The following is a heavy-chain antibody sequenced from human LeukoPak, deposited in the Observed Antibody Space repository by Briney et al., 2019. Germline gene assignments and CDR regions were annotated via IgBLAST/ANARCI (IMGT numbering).Heavy chain of an antibody. D-gene: IGHD2-21*02. CDR3: AREAVVTAIYDY. V-gene: IGHV3-20*01. Sequence: LSLTCAVYGGSFSGFYWSWIRHVPGKGLEWVSGINWNGGSTGYADSVKGRFTISRDNAKNSLYLQMNSLRAEDTALYHCAREAVVTAIYDYWGQGTLVTVSS. CDR2: INWNGGST. CDR1: GGSFSGFY. J-gene: IGHJ4*02.